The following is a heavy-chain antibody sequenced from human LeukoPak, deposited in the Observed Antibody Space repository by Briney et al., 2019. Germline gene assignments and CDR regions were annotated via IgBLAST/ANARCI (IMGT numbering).Heavy chain of an antibody. D-gene: IGHD1-26*01. V-gene: IGHV1-3*01. CDR1: GYTFTSYA. CDR3: VSLTSGWELLNYYYYGMDV. J-gene: IGHJ6*02. Sequence: ASVKVSCKASGYTFTSYAMHWVRQAPGQRLEWMGWINAGNGNTKYSQKFQGRVTITRDTSASTAYMELSSLRSEDTAVYYCVSLTSGWELLNYYYYGMDVWGQGTTVTVSS. CDR2: INAGNGNT.